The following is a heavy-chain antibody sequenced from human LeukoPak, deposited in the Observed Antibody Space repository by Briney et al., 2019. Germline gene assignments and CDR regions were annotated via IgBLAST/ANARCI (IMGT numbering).Heavy chain of an antibody. Sequence: GGSLRLSCAASGFTFSSYSMNWVRQAPGKGLEWVSSVSSSSSYIYYADSVKGRFTISRDNAKNSLYLQMNSLRAEDTAVYYCARDGPYYYDEDYWGQGTLVTVSS. CDR2: VSSSSSYI. CDR3: ARDGPYYYDEDY. V-gene: IGHV3-21*01. J-gene: IGHJ4*02. CDR1: GFTFSSYS. D-gene: IGHD3-22*01.